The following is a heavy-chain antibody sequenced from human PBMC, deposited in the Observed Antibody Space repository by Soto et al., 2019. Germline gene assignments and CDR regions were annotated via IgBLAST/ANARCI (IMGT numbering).Heavy chain of an antibody. V-gene: IGHV4-30-4*02. CDR3: ARHRLSGSFPYYFGY. J-gene: IGHJ4*02. CDR2: IYYSGST. Sequence: ASETLSLTCSVSGGSISSGDYYWSWIRQPPGKGLEWIGYIYYSGSTYYNPSLKSRVTISVDTSKNQFSLKLSSVTAADTAVYYCARHRLSGSFPYYFGYWGQGTLVTVSS. D-gene: IGHD1-26*01. CDR1: GGSISSGDYY.